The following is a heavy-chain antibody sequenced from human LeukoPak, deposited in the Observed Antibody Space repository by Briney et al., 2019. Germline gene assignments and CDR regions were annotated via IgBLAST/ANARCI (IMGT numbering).Heavy chain of an antibody. D-gene: IGHD2-2*01. Sequence: GGSLRLSCAASGFTFSSYAMSWVRQTPGKGLEWVSGISGNGGSTYYADSVKGRFTIYRDNSKNTLYLQMNSLKAEDTAVYYCASTSPEGAFDYWGQGTLVTVSS. J-gene: IGHJ4*02. CDR2: ISGNGGST. V-gene: IGHV3-23*01. CDR3: ASTSPEGAFDY. CDR1: GFTFSSYA.